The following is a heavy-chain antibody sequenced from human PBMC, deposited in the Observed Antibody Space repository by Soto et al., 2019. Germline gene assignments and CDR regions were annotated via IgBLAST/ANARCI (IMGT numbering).Heavy chain of an antibody. V-gene: IGHV1-3*01. D-gene: IGHD3-3*01. CDR2: INAGNGNT. J-gene: IGHJ4*02. Sequence: GASVKVSCKASGYTFTSYAMHCVRQAPGQRLEWMGWINAGNGNTKYSQKFQGRVTITRDTSASTAYMELSSLRSEDTAVYYCARGEGYDFWSGYYDYWGQGTLVTVSS. CDR3: ARGEGYDFWSGYYDY. CDR1: GYTFTSYA.